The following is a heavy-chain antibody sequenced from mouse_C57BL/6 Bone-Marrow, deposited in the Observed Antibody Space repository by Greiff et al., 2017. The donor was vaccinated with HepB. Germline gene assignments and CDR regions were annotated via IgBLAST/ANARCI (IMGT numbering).Heavy chain of an antibody. CDR3: ARWKGGSYYSNYEAMDY. CDR2: INPSNGGT. Sequence: QVHVKQPGTELVKPGASVKLSCKASGYTFTSYWMHWVKQRPGQGLEWIGNINPSNGGTNYNEKFKSKATLTVDKSSSTAYMQLSSLTSEDSAVYYCARWKGGSYYSNYEAMDYWGQGTSVTVSS. J-gene: IGHJ4*01. CDR1: GYTFTSYW. V-gene: IGHV1-53*01. D-gene: IGHD2-5*01.